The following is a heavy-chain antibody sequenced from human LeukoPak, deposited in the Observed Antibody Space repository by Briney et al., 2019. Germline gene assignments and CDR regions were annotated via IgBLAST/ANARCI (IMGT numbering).Heavy chain of an antibody. CDR1: GGSFNGYY. V-gene: IGHV4-34*01. CDR3: ARGQPRLSN. D-gene: IGHD6-25*01. Sequence: SETLSLTCAVYGGSFNGYYWTCIRQPPGKGLEWIGEVNHSGSTDYNPSLKSRVTISVDTSKNQFSLKLNSVTAADTAVYHCARGQPRLSNWGQGSLVIVSS. J-gene: IGHJ4*02. CDR2: VNHSGST.